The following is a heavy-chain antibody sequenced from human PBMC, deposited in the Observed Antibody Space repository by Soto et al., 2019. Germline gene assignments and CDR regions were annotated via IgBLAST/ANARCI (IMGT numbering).Heavy chain of an antibody. CDR3: ASIRRGYGDFGY. J-gene: IGHJ4*02. CDR2: IYYSGST. V-gene: IGHV4-61*08. Sequence: SETLSLTCTVSGGSIRSGGYYWSWIRQHPGKGLEWIGYIYYSGSTNYNPSLKSRVTISVDTSKNQFSLKLSSVTAADTAVYYCASIRRGYGDFGYWGQGTLVTVSS. D-gene: IGHD5-12*01. CDR1: GGSIRSGGYY.